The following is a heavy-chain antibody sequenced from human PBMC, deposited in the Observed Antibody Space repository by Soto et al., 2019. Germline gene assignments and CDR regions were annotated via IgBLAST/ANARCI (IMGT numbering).Heavy chain of an antibody. CDR3: ARGRDGYNTNWFDP. J-gene: IGHJ5*02. D-gene: IGHD5-12*01. Sequence: VASVKVSCKASGYTFTGYYMHLVRQAPGQGLEWMGWINPNSGGTNYAQKFQGWVTMTRDTSISTAYMELSRLRSDDTAVYYCARGRDGYNTNWFDPWGQGTLVTVS. CDR2: INPNSGGT. V-gene: IGHV1-2*04. CDR1: GYTFTGYY.